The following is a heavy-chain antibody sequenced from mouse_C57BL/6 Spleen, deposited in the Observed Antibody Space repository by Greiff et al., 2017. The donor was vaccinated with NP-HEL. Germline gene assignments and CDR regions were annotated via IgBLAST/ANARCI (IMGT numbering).Heavy chain of an antibody. J-gene: IGHJ4*01. CDR2: IRSKSNNYAT. V-gene: IGHV10-1*01. CDR3: VRRYDYDEGYYAMDY. Sequence: EVQVVESGGGLVQPKGSLKLSCAASGFSFNTYAMNWVRQAPGKGLEWVARIRSKSNNYATYYADSVKDRFTISRDDSESMLYLQMNNLKTEDTAMYYCVRRYDYDEGYYAMDYWGQGTSVTVSS. CDR1: GFSFNTYA. D-gene: IGHD2-4*01.